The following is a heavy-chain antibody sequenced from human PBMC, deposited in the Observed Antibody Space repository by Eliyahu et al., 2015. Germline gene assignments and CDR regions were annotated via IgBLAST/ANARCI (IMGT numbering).Heavy chain of an antibody. CDR2: IYYSGST. Sequence: QLQLQESGPGLVKPSETLSLTCTVSGDSISSSGYYWGWIRQPPGKGLEWIGSIYYSGSTYYNPSLKSRVTISVDTSKNQFSLRLSSVTAADTAVFYCARHYSGLRYLDYWGQGTLVTVSS. J-gene: IGHJ4*02. V-gene: IGHV4-39*01. CDR1: GDSISSSGYY. D-gene: IGHD3-3*01. CDR3: ARHYSGLRYLDY.